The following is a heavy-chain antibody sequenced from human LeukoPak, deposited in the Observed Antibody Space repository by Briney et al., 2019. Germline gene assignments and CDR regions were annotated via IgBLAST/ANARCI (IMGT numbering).Heavy chain of an antibody. CDR1: GFTFSSYA. J-gene: IGHJ5*02. D-gene: IGHD2-2*02. CDR3: AKDIDIVVVPTAIKSRFDP. V-gene: IGHV3-23*01. CDR2: ISGSGGST. Sequence: PGGSLRLSCAASGFTFSSYAMSWVRQAPGKGLEWVSAISGSGGSTYYADSVKGRFTISRDNSKNTLYLQMNSLRAEDTAVYYCAKDIDIVVVPTAIKSRFDPWGQGTLVTVSS.